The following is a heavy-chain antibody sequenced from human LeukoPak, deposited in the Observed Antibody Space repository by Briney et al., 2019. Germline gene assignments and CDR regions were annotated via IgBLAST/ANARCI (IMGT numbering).Heavy chain of an antibody. CDR2: MHHSGRT. CDR3: ARAQEGCSRASCYLEP. V-gene: IGHV4-4*02. J-gene: IGHJ5*02. D-gene: IGHD2-2*01. Sequence: SGTLSLTCDISGASISSTNWWIWARLPPGKGLEWIGEMHHSGRTNYNPSLKSRITISVDKSKNQVFLRLNSVAAADTALYYCARAQEGCSRASCYLEPWGQGTLVTVSS. CDR1: GASISSTNW.